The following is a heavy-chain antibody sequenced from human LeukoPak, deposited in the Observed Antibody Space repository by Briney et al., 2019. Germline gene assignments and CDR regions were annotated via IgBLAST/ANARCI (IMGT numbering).Heavy chain of an antibody. Sequence: PSETLSLTCAVSGGSISSGGYSWSWIRQPPGKGLEWIGSIYYSGSTYYNPSLKSRVTISVDTSKNQFSLKLSSVTAADTAVYCCARDRGYLIDYWAQGTLVTVSS. CDR3: ARDRGYLIDY. CDR2: IYYSGST. J-gene: IGHJ4*02. D-gene: IGHD3-10*01. CDR1: GGSISSGGYS. V-gene: IGHV4-30-4*07.